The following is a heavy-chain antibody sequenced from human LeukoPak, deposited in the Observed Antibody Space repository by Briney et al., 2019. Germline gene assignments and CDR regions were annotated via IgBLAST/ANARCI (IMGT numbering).Heavy chain of an antibody. CDR3: ARDPSITMVRGVIGRFDY. D-gene: IGHD3-10*01. CDR2: ISYDGSNK. V-gene: IGHV3-30*04. J-gene: IGHJ4*02. CDR1: GVTFSSYA. Sequence: GGSLRLSCAASGVTFSSYAMHWVREAPGEGLERGAVISYDGSNKYYADSVKGRFTISRDNSKNTLYLQMNSLRAEDTAVYYCARDPSITMVRGVIGRFDYWGQGTLVTVSS.